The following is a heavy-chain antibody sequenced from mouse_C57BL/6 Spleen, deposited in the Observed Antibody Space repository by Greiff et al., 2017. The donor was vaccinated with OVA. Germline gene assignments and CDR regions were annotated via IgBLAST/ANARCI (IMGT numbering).Heavy chain of an antibody. CDR3: ARYYSPWYFDV. CDR2: INPNNGGT. CDR1: GYIFTDYN. Sequence: EVQLQQSGPELVKPGASVKIPCKASGYIFTDYNMDWVKQSHGKSLEWIGDINPNNGGTIYNQKFKGKATLTVDKSSSTAYMELRSLTSEDTAVYYCARYYSPWYFDVWGTGTTVTVSS. V-gene: IGHV1-18*01. J-gene: IGHJ1*03. D-gene: IGHD2-12*01.